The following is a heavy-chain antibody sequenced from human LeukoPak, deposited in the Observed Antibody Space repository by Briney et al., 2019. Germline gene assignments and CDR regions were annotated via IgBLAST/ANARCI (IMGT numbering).Heavy chain of an antibody. D-gene: IGHD2-2*01. CDR3: AKDKGSTSWGGVDY. CDR1: GFTFDDYA. CDR2: ISWNSGSI. V-gene: IGHV3-9*01. Sequence: PGGSLRLSCAASGFTFDDYAMHWVRQAPGKGLEWVSGISWNSGSIGYADSVKGRFTISRDNAKNSLYLQMNSLGAEDTALYYCAKDKGSTSWGGVDYWGQGTLVTVSS. J-gene: IGHJ4*02.